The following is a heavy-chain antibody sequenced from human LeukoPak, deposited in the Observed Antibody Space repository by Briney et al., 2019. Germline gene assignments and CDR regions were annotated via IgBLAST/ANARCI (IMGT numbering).Heavy chain of an antibody. J-gene: IGHJ4*02. CDR1: GGSFSGYY. CDR3: ARQRAAIWGFDY. D-gene: IGHD3-16*01. CDR2: INHTGST. Sequence: PSETLSLTCAVYGGSFSGYYWSWIRQPPGKGLEWIGEINHTGSTTYHPSLKSRVTISVDTSKNQFSLKLSSVTAADTAVYYRARQRAAIWGFDYWGQGTLVTVSS. V-gene: IGHV4-34*01.